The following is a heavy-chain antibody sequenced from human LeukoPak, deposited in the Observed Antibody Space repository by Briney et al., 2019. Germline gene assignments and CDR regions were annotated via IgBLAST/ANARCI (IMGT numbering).Heavy chain of an antibody. CDR2: INPNSGGT. J-gene: IGHJ4*02. D-gene: IGHD4-23*01. CDR1: GYTFTGYY. V-gene: IGHV1-2*06. CDR3: ARELYASGNSDY. Sequence: ASVKVSCKAFGYTFTGYYMHWVRQAPGQGLEWMGRINPNSGGTNYAQKFQGRVTMTRDTSISTAYMELSRLRSDNTAVHYCARELYASGNSDYWGQGTLVTVSS.